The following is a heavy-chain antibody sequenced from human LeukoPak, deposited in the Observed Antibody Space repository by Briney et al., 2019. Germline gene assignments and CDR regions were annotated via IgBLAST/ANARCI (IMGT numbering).Heavy chain of an antibody. CDR1: GFTFSGYA. V-gene: IGHV3-23*01. D-gene: IGHD6-13*01. CDR3: AKGLLTKTHGISWDPFDS. Sequence: PGGSLRLSCAASGFTFSGYAMTWVRQAPGKGLEWVATISGPGSTTYYAASVKGRFTISRDNSQNTLYLQMNSLRAEDTAIYYCAKGLLTKTHGISWDPFDSWGQGTLVSVSS. CDR2: ISGPGSTT. J-gene: IGHJ4*02.